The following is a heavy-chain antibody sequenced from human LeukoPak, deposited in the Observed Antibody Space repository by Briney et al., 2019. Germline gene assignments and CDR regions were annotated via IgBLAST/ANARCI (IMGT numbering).Heavy chain of an antibody. CDR2: ISYDGSNK. D-gene: IGHD3-9*01. V-gene: IGHV3-30*18. CDR1: GLTFSSYG. CDR3: AKQHLTPRYGMDV. Sequence: GGSLRLSCAASGLTFSSYGMHWVRQAPGKGLEWVAVISYDGSNKYYADSVKGRFTISRDNSKNTLNLQMNSLRAEDTAVYYCAKQHLTPRYGMDVWGQGTTVTVSS. J-gene: IGHJ6*02.